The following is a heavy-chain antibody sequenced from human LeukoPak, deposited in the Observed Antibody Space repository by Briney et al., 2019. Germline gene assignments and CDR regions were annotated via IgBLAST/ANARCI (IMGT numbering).Heavy chain of an antibody. CDR2: ISASGGHT. CDR1: GFTFSSYA. CDR3: AKEETTVVTPGADF. J-gene: IGHJ4*02. D-gene: IGHD4-23*01. Sequence: GGSLRLSCAASGFTFSSYAITWVRQAPGKGLEWVSPISASGGHTYYADSVKGRFTISRDTSKNTVYLQMNSLTAEDTAVYYCAKEETTVVTPGADFWGQGTLVTVSS. V-gene: IGHV3-23*01.